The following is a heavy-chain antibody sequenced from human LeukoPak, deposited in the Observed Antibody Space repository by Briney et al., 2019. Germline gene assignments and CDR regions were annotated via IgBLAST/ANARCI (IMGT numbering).Heavy chain of an antibody. D-gene: IGHD2-2*01. CDR2: IKQDGSEK. V-gene: IGHV3-7*01. J-gene: IGHJ3*02. CDR1: GFTFSSYW. CDR3: ARGGPQYCSSTGCYEMAFDI. Sequence: GGSLRLSCAASGFTFSSYWMSWVRQAPGKGLGWVANIKQDGSEKYYVDSVKGRFTISRDNAKNSLYLQMNSLRAEDTAVYYCARGGPQYCSSTGCYEMAFDIWGQGTMVTVSS.